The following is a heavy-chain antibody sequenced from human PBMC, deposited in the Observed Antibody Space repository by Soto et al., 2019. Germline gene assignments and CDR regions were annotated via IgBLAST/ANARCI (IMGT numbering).Heavy chain of an antibody. Sequence: ASVKVSCKTSGYTFTNFGLSWVRQAPGQGLEWMGWISAYNGNTNYAQKLQGRVTMTTDTSTSTAYMELRSLRSDDTAVYYCARDPSGDYDILTGYPDYWGQGTLVTVSS. CDR1: GYTFTNFG. D-gene: IGHD3-9*01. CDR2: ISAYNGNT. J-gene: IGHJ4*02. V-gene: IGHV1-18*01. CDR3: ARDPSGDYDILTGYPDY.